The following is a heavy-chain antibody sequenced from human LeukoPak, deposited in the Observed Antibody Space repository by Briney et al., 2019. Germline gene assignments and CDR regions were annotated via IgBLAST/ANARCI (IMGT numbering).Heavy chain of an antibody. CDR1: GYTFTGYY. J-gene: IGHJ4*02. D-gene: IGHD3-9*01. V-gene: IGHV1-2*02. CDR2: INPNSGGT. CDR3: ARVEGFYDILTGYYPISFDY. Sequence: GASVKVSCKASGYTFTGYYMHWVRQAPGQGLEWMGWINPNSGGTNYAQKFQGRVTMTRDTSISTAYMELSRLRSDDTAVYYCARVEGFYDILTGYYPISFDYWGQGTLVTVSS.